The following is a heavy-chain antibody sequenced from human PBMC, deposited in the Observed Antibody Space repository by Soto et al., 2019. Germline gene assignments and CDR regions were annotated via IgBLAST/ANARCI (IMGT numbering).Heavy chain of an antibody. V-gene: IGHV5-51*01. J-gene: IGHJ3*02. CDR1: GYRFTSYW. D-gene: IGHD3-22*01. CDR2: IYPGDSDT. CDR3: ARARITMIKLGAFDI. Sequence: CVKLSCMGSGYRFTSYWIVLVRQMPGKGLEWMGIIYPGDSDTRYSPSFQGHVTISADKSISTAYLQWSSLKASDTAMYYCARARITMIKLGAFDIWGQGTMVTVSS.